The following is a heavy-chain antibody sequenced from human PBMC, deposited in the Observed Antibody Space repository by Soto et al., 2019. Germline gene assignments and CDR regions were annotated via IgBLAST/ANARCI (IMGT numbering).Heavy chain of an antibody. CDR3: ARVERGTATTVVDAFDI. V-gene: IGHV4-34*01. CDR1: GGFVSSGSYY. Sequence: QVQLQQWGAGLLKPSETLSRTCAVYGGFVSSGSYYWSWIQQPPGKGLEWIGEMSHSGGTHFNPSLKSRVTISVDTSKNQFSLKMSSVTAADKALYYCARVERGTATTVVDAFDIWGPGTMVTVSS. J-gene: IGHJ3*02. CDR2: MSHSGGT. D-gene: IGHD1-1*01.